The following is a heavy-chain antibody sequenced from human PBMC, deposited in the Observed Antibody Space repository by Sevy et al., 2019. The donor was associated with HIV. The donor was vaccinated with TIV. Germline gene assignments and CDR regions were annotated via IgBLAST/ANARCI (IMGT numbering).Heavy chain of an antibody. CDR1: GYTFTSYD. J-gene: IGHJ6*03. CDR3: VRIANYDSSGYSRLARYYYYMDV. Sequence: ASVKVSCKASGYTFTSYDINWVRQAPGQGLEWMGWISAYNRNTNYPQKLQGRVTMSTDTSTSTAYMDLRILRSDDKAVNYCVRIANYDSSGYSRLARYYYYMDVWGKGTPVTVSS. CDR2: ISAYNRNT. D-gene: IGHD3-22*01. V-gene: IGHV1-18*01.